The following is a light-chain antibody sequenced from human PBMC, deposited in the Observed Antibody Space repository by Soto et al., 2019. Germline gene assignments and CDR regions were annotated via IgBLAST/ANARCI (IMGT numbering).Light chain of an antibody. CDR2: DDS. CDR1: NIGSDS. V-gene: IGLV3-21*02. Sequence: SYELTRPPSVSVAPGQTARITCGGDNIGSDSVHWYQQKPGQAPLLVVYDDSDRPSGIPERFSGFSYGNTATLTISRVEAGDEADYYCQVWDGSSDHYVFGTGTKVTVL. J-gene: IGLJ1*01. CDR3: QVWDGSSDHYV.